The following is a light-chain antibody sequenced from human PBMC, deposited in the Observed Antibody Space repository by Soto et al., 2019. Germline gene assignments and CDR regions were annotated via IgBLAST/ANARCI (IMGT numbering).Light chain of an antibody. Sequence: PATLSVSPGDRATLSCRASQSVSSDLAWYQQKPGQAPRLLIYDASNRATGIPARFSGSGSGTDFTLTISSLEPEDFAVYYCQQRSNWLWTFGQGTKVDIK. J-gene: IGKJ1*01. CDR3: QQRSNWLWT. CDR1: QSVSSD. V-gene: IGKV3-11*01. CDR2: DAS.